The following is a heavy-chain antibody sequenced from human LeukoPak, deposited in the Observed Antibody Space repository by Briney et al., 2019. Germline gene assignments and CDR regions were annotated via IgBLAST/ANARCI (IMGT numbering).Heavy chain of an antibody. CDR1: GYSFTSYW. CDR3: ARYGIARSNWFDP. Sequence: GESLKISCKGSGYSFTSYWIGWVRPMPGKGLEWMGIIYPGDSDTRYSPSFQGQVTISADKSISTAYLQWSSLQASDTAMYYCARYGIARSNWFDPWGQGTLVTVSS. V-gene: IGHV5-51*01. D-gene: IGHD6-13*01. J-gene: IGHJ5*02. CDR2: IYPGDSDT.